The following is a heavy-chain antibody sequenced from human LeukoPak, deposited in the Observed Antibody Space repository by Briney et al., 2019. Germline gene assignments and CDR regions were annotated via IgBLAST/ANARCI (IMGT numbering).Heavy chain of an antibody. J-gene: IGHJ4*02. Sequence: PGGSLRLSCAASGFTFSSYVVSWVRQAPGKGLEWVSSITSSGGRTYYADSVKGRFTISRDNSKNTLYLQLNSLRAEDTAVYYCANHRPVVVSFDYWGQGILVTVSS. CDR2: ITSSGGRT. V-gene: IGHV3-23*01. CDR1: GFTFSSYV. CDR3: ANHRPVVVSFDY. D-gene: IGHD3-22*01.